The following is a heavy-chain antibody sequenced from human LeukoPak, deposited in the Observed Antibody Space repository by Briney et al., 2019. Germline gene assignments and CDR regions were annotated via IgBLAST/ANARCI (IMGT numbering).Heavy chain of an antibody. CDR3: ARDLKQWALSWWLDP. D-gene: IGHD2-8*01. V-gene: IGHV3-30*19. CDR2: VSDDESDK. J-gene: IGHJ5*01. Sequence: GSLRLSCTASGFTFSSYAMHWVRQAPDRGLEWVAVVSDDESDKYYADSVRGRFTVSRDNSKNTLYLQMNSLRRDDTAVYYCARDLKQWALSWWLDPWGQGTLVTVSS. CDR1: GFTFSSYA.